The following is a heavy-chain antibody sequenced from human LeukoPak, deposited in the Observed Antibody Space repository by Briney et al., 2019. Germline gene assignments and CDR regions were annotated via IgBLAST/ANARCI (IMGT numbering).Heavy chain of an antibody. CDR3: AKDHYFDSSGYYGLLFDY. D-gene: IGHD3-22*01. Sequence: GGSLRLSCAASGFTFSSYAMSWVRQAPGKGLEWVSAISGSGGSTYYADSVKGRFTISRDNSKNTLYLQMNSLRAEDTALYYCAKDHYFDSSGYYGLLFDYWGQGTLVSVSS. CDR1: GFTFSSYA. J-gene: IGHJ4*02. CDR2: ISGSGGST. V-gene: IGHV3-23*01.